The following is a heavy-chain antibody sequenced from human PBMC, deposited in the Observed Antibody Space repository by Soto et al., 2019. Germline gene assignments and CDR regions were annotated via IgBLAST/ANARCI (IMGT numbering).Heavy chain of an antibody. CDR3: ARVGSRIAAAGY. CDR1: GYTFTSYG. CDR2: IIPIFGTA. V-gene: IGHV1-69*13. J-gene: IGHJ4*02. Sequence: SVKVSCKASGYTFTSYGISWVRQAPGQGLEWMGGIIPIFGTANYAQKLQGRVTMTADESTSTAYMELSSLRSEDTAVYYCARVGSRIAAAGYWGQGTLVTVSS. D-gene: IGHD6-13*01.